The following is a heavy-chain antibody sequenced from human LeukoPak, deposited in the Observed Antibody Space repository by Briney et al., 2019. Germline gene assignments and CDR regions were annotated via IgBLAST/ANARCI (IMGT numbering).Heavy chain of an antibody. D-gene: IGHD1-14*01. CDR3: ARVAGVNRGY. Sequence: SETLSLTCTVSGGSISSSSYYWGWIRQPPGKGLEWIGSIYYSGSTYYNPSLKSRVTMSVDTSKNQFSLNLSSVTAADTAVYYCARVAGVNRGYWGQGTLVTVSS. J-gene: IGHJ4*02. CDR2: IYYSGST. V-gene: IGHV4-39*07. CDR1: GGSISSSSYY.